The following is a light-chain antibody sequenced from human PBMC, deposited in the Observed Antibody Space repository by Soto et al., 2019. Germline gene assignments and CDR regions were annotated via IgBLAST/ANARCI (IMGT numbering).Light chain of an antibody. Sequence: QSVLTQPPSGSAAPGQKVTMSCSGRSSNIGSHFVAWYQQLPGTPPKLLIYDDTKRPYGIPGRFSGSKSGTSATLGITGLQTGDEADYYCGTWDSSLSVVVFGGGTKVTVL. V-gene: IGLV1-51*01. CDR3: GTWDSSLSVVV. CDR2: DDT. CDR1: SSNIGSHF. J-gene: IGLJ3*02.